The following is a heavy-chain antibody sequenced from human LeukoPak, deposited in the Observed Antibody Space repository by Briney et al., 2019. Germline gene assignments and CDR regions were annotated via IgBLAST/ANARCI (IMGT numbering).Heavy chain of an antibody. CDR1: GFTFSTYG. CDR3: ARDREGSGSYYNPSYYMDV. CDR2: IRYDGTNK. J-gene: IGHJ6*03. Sequence: GGSLRLSCGASGFTFSTYGMHWVRQAPGKGLEWVAFIRYDGTNKYYADSVKGRFTISRDNAKNSLYLQMNSLRAEDTAVYYCARDREGSGSYYNPSYYMDVWGKGTTVTVSS. V-gene: IGHV3-30*02. D-gene: IGHD3-10*01.